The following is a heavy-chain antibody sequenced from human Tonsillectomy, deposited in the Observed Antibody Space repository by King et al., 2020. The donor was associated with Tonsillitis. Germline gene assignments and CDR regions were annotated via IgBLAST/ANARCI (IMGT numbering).Heavy chain of an antibody. CDR2: ISSSSSYI. Sequence: VQLVESGGGLVKPGGSLRLSCAASGFTFSSYSMNWVRQAPGKGLEWVSSISSSSSYIYYADSVKGRFTISRDNAKNSLYLQMDSLRAEDTAVYYCARVGATHFDYWGQGTLVTVSS. CDR3: ARVGATHFDY. J-gene: IGHJ4*02. CDR1: GFTFSSYS. D-gene: IGHD1-26*01. V-gene: IGHV3-21*01.